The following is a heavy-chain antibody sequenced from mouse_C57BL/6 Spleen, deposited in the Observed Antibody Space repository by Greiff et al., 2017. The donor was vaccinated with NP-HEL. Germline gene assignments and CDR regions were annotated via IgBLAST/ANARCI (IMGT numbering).Heavy chain of an antibody. Sequence: EVKLMESGGGLVKPGGSLKLSCAASGFTFSDYGMHWVRQAPEKGLEWVAYISSGSSTIYYAETVKGRFTISRDNAKNTLFLQMTSLRSEDTAMYYCARPYDYSYAMDYWGQGTSVTVSS. CDR3: ARPYDYSYAMDY. CDR1: GFTFSDYG. J-gene: IGHJ4*01. D-gene: IGHD2-4*01. CDR2: ISSGSSTI. V-gene: IGHV5-17*01.